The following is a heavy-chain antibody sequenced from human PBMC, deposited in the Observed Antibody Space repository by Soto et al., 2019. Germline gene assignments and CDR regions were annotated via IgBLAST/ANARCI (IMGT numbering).Heavy chain of an antibody. CDR1: GFTFSSYS. J-gene: IGHJ4*02. CDR3: ASSSGWYGEDFDY. Sequence: EVQLVESGGGLVQPGGSLRLSCAASGFTFSSYSMNWVRQAPGKGLEWVSSISSSSSYIYYADSVKGRFTISRDNAKNSLYLQMNSLRAEDTAVYYCASSSGWYGEDFDYWGQGTLVTVSS. CDR2: ISSSSSYI. D-gene: IGHD6-19*01. V-gene: IGHV3-21*01.